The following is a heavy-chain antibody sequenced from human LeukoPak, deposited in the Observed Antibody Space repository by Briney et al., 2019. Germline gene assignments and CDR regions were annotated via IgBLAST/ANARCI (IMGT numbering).Heavy chain of an antibody. D-gene: IGHD2-2*01. CDR2: IYHSGST. CDR3: AREGDLVPAARGGLYYFDY. Sequence: SETLSLTCTVSGYSISSGYYWGWIRQPPGKGLEGIGSIYHSGSTYYNPSLKSRVTISVDTSKNQFSLKLSSVTAADTAVYYCAREGDLVPAARGGLYYFDYWGQGTLVTVSS. CDR1: GYSISSGYY. J-gene: IGHJ4*02. V-gene: IGHV4-38-2*02.